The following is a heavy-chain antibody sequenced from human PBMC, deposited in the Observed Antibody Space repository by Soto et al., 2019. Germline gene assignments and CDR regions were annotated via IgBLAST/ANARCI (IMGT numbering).Heavy chain of an antibody. D-gene: IGHD2-21*01. J-gene: IGHJ6*01. CDR2: IGMAGDT. Sequence: EKGRGLEWVSGIGMAGDTYYSSSVKGRFIISRENVKDSLFLQMNSLTPDDTAVYYCTRRIYVGKPLPRRVSDSRG. V-gene: IGHV3-13*01. CDR3: TRRIYVGKPLPRRVSDS.